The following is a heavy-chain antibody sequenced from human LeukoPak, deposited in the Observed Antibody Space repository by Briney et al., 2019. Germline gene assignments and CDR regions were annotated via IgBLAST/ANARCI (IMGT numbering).Heavy chain of an antibody. CDR3: ARDHYYGSGSYHFDY. CDR2: ISYDGSNK. Sequence: PGRSLRLSCAASGFTFSSYAMHWVRQALGKGLEWVAVISYDGSNKYYADSVKGRFTISRDNSKNTLYLQMNSLRAEDTAVYYCARDHYYGSGSYHFDYWGQGTLVTVSS. D-gene: IGHD3-10*01. V-gene: IGHV3-30*04. CDR1: GFTFSSYA. J-gene: IGHJ4*02.